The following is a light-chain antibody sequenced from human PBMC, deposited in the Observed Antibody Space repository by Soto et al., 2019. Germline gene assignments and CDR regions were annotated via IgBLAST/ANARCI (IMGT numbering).Light chain of an antibody. Sequence: DIQLTQSPSSLSPSVGDRITLSCRASQSISRNLNWYQQMPGKAPSLLIYAARDLQSGVPGRFSGSGSGAEFNLTISSLQPEDLATYYCQQSHSTPYTFGQGTKLEI. V-gene: IGKV1-39*01. CDR3: QQSHSTPYT. CDR1: QSISRN. CDR2: AAR. J-gene: IGKJ2*01.